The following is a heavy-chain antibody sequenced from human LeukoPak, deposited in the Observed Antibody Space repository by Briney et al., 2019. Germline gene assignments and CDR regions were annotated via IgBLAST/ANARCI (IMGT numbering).Heavy chain of an antibody. Sequence: PGGSLRLSCAASGFTFDDYTMHWVRQAPGKGLEWVSLISWDGGSTYYADSVKGRFTISRDNSKNSLYLQMNSLRTEDTALYYCAEEHYSSGSLDYWGQGTLVTVSS. J-gene: IGHJ4*02. CDR1: GFTFDDYT. V-gene: IGHV3-43*01. CDR2: ISWDGGST. D-gene: IGHD6-19*01. CDR3: AEEHYSSGSLDY.